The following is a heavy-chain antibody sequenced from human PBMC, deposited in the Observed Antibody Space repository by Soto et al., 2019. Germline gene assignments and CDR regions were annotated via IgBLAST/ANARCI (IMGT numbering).Heavy chain of an antibody. Sequence: QVQLVQSGAEVKRPGASVKVSCKAPVYTFTSNGTTWVRQAPGQGLEWMGWISAYNGNTNYAQKLQGRVTMTTDTSTSTAYMELRSLRSDDTAVYYCAREYGSGSRFDYWGQGTLVTVSS. CDR3: AREYGSGSRFDY. D-gene: IGHD3-10*01. V-gene: IGHV1-18*01. J-gene: IGHJ4*02. CDR2: ISAYNGNT. CDR1: VYTFTSNG.